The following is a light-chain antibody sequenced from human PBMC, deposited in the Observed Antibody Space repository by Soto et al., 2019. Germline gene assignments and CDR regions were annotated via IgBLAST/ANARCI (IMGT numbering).Light chain of an antibody. CDR1: SSDIGLYNY. Sequence: QSVLTQPASVSGSPGQSITISCTGTSSDIGLYNYVSWYQQHPGKAPKLIIFEVSNRPSGVSNRFSASKSGNTASLTISGLQAEDEAYYYCSSFTGSSTLVFGSGTKVTVL. J-gene: IGLJ1*01. V-gene: IGLV2-14*01. CDR2: EVS. CDR3: SSFTGSSTLV.